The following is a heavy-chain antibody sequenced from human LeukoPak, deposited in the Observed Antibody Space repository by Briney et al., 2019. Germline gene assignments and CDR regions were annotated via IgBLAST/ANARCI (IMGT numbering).Heavy chain of an antibody. CDR1: AFSFNNFA. J-gene: IGHJ6*03. V-gene: IGHV3-23*01. Sequence: PGGSLRLSCAASAFSFNNFAMSWVRQAPGTGLVWVSGISGSGGTTYYANSVKGRFTISRDNSKNTLYLQMNSLRAEDTAVYYCAKGSGDSTGYYYNYYYYYMDVWGKGTTVTVSS. CDR2: ISGSGGTT. D-gene: IGHD3-22*01. CDR3: AKGSGDSTGYYYNYYYYYMDV.